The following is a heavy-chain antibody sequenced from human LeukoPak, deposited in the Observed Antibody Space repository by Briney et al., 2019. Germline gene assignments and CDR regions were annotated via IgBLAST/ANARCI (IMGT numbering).Heavy chain of an antibody. Sequence: GSLRLSCAASGFTFSSYSMNWVRQAPGKGPEWVSSISSSSSYIYYADSVKGRFTISRDNAKNSLYLQMNSLRAEDTAVYYCARGLTMIVVVIGEPYYFDYWGQGTLVTVSS. J-gene: IGHJ4*02. CDR1: GFTFSSYS. CDR3: ARGLTMIVVVIGEPYYFDY. V-gene: IGHV3-21*01. CDR2: ISSSSSYI. D-gene: IGHD3-22*01.